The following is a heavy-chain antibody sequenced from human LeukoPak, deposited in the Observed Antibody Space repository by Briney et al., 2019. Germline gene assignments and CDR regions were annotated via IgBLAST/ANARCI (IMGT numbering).Heavy chain of an antibody. D-gene: IGHD6-19*01. V-gene: IGHV4-34*01. CDR1: GESFSGYF. CDR3: ARPQADYAGGWKFFDY. CDR2: VNHAGST. Sequence: SETLSLTCAVYGESFSGYFWTWIRQPPGKGLEWIGEVNHAGSTNYNPSLKSRVTISGDTSKNQFSLKLSSVTAADKAVYYCARPQADYAGGWKFFDYWGQGTLVTVSS. J-gene: IGHJ4*02.